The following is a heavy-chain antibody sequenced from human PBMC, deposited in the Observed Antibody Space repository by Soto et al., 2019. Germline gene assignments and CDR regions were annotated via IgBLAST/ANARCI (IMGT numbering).Heavy chain of an antibody. CDR1: GFTFDDYA. Sequence: GGSLRLSCAASGFTFDDYAMHWVRQAPGKGLEWVSGISWNSGSIGYADSVKGRFTISRDNAKNSLYLQTNSLRAEDTALYYCAKALPSIAVAGTRYYYYGMDVWGQGTTVTVSS. J-gene: IGHJ6*02. V-gene: IGHV3-9*01. CDR3: AKALPSIAVAGTRYYYYGMDV. CDR2: ISWNSGSI. D-gene: IGHD6-19*01.